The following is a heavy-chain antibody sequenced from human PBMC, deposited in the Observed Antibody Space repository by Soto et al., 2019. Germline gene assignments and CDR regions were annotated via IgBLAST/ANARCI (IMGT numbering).Heavy chain of an antibody. CDR1: GFTFSSYA. V-gene: IGHV3-23*01. J-gene: IGHJ6*02. CDR2: ISGSGGST. D-gene: IGHD1-26*01. Sequence: GGSLRLSCAASGFTFSSYAMSWVRQAPGKGLEWVSAISGSGGSTYYADSVKGRFTISRDNSKNTLYLQMNSLRAEDTAVYYCAKDTSGSYINYYYGMDVWGQGTTVTVSS. CDR3: AKDTSGSYINYYYGMDV.